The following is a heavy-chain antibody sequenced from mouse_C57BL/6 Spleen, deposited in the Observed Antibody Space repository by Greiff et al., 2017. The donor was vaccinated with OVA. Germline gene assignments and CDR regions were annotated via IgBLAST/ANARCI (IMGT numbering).Heavy chain of an antibody. V-gene: IGHV3-6*01. Sequence: EVQLQQSGPGLVKPSQSLSLTCSVTGYSITSGYYWNWIRQFPVNKLEWMGYITYDGSNNYNPSLKNRISITRDTSKNQFFLKLNSVTTEDTATYYCARDDGSSYGYFDVWGTGTTVTVSS. CDR2: ITYDGSN. CDR3: ARDDGSSYGYFDV. D-gene: IGHD1-1*01. CDR1: GYSITSGYY. J-gene: IGHJ1*03.